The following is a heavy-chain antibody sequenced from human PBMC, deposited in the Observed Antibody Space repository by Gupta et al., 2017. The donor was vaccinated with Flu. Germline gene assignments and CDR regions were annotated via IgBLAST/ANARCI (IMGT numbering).Heavy chain of an antibody. CDR1: GFTVSSNY. D-gene: IGHD3-22*01. CDR3: ARDLRGRHDSSGYPSLDNGMDV. V-gene: IGHV3-53*04. J-gene: IGHJ6*02. CDR2: IYSGGST. Sequence: EVQLVESGGGLVQPGGSLRLSCAASGFTVSSNYMSWVRQAPGKGLEWVSVIYSGGSTYYADSVKGRFTISRHNSKNTLYLQMNSLRAEDTAVYYCARDLRGRHDSSGYPSLDNGMDVWGQGTTVTVSS.